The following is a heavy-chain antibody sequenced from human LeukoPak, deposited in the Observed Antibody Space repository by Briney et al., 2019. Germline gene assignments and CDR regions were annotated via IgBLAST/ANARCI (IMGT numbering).Heavy chain of an antibody. Sequence: PWGSLRLSCAASGFTFSSYSMNWVRQAPGKGLEWVSSISSSSSYIYYADSVKGRFTISRDNAKNSLYLQMNSLRAEDTAVYYCATSGSRPFDYRGQGTLVTVSS. CDR3: ATSGSRPFDY. J-gene: IGHJ4*02. CDR1: GFTFSSYS. D-gene: IGHD1-26*01. CDR2: ISSSSSYI. V-gene: IGHV3-21*01.